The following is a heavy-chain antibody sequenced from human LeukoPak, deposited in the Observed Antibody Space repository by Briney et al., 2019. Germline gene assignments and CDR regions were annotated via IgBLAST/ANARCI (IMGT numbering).Heavy chain of an antibody. CDR1: EFTFSTYG. J-gene: IGHJ4*02. CDR3: ARVWGGPTIAAAGTGVDY. Sequence: PGRSLRLSCAASEFTFSTYGMHWVRQAPGKGLEWVAVISYDGSYKFYADSVKGRFTISRDNSKNTLYLQMNSLRAEDTAVYYCARVWGGPTIAAAGTGVDYWGQGTLVTVSS. D-gene: IGHD6-13*01. CDR2: ISYDGSYK. V-gene: IGHV3-30*03.